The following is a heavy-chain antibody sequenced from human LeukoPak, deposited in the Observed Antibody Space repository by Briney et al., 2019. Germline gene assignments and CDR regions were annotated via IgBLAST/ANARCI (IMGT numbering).Heavy chain of an antibody. V-gene: IGHV4-34*01. J-gene: IGHJ4*02. Sequence: SETLSLTCAVYGRSFSGYYWSWIRQPPGKGLEWIGEINDSGSTNYNPSLKSRVTISVDTSKNQFSLKLSTVTAADTAVYYCAVSMWFGELLLWGQGTLVTVSS. CDR2: INDSGST. D-gene: IGHD3-10*01. CDR1: GRSFSGYY. CDR3: AVSMWFGELLL.